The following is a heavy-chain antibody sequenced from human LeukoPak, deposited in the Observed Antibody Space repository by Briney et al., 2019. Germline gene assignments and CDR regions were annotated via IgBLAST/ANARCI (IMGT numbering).Heavy chain of an antibody. CDR1: SGSISGYY. CDR2: MYTSGSP. CDR3: AREGRLGIDAFDI. D-gene: IGHD7-27*01. Sequence: SETLSLTCTVSSGSISGYYWNWIRQPAGKGLEWIGRMYTSGSPNYNPSLKSRVTMSVDTSKNHFSLKLSPVTAADTAVYYCAREGRLGIDAFDIRGQGTMVTVSS. V-gene: IGHV4-4*07. J-gene: IGHJ3*02.